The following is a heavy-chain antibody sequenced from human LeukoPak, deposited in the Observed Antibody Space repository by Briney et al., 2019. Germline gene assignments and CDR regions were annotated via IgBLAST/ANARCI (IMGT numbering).Heavy chain of an antibody. V-gene: IGHV4-61*02. CDR2: IYTCGST. CDR3: ARAGYSSGWYVY. CDR1: GGSISSGSYY. Sequence: PSETLSLTCTVSGGSISSGSYYWSWIRQPAGKGLEWIGRIYTCGSTNYNPSLKSRVTISVDTSKNQFSLKLSSVTAADTAVYYCARAGYSSGWYVYWGQGTLVTVSS. J-gene: IGHJ4*02. D-gene: IGHD6-19*01.